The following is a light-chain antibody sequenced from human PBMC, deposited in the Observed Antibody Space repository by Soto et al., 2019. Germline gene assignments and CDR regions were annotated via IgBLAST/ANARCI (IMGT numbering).Light chain of an antibody. CDR2: KAS. CDR1: QSIDSW. Sequence: DIQMTQSPSTLSASVGDRVTITCRASQSIDSWLAWFQQKPGTVPKVLISKASNLESGVPSRFSGSASGTEFTLTISSLQTEDFATYYCQHYAAKSPWTFGQGTKVEIK. CDR3: QHYAAKSPWT. J-gene: IGKJ1*01. V-gene: IGKV1-5*03.